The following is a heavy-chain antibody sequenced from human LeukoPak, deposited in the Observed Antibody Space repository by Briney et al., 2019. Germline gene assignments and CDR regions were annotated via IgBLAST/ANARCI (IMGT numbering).Heavy chain of an antibody. CDR1: GFTFTDEY. D-gene: IGHD3-22*01. V-gene: IGHV1-2*02. CDR3: AREDLYYYDSSGSEYFQH. J-gene: IGHJ1*01. Sequence: ASVKVSCKSSGFTFTDEYIHWVRQAPGQGLEWMGWINPYSGAINYAQKFQGRVTLTRDTSISTAYMELSRLRSDDTAVYYCAREDLYYYDSSGSEYFQHWGQGTLVTVSS. CDR2: INPYSGAI.